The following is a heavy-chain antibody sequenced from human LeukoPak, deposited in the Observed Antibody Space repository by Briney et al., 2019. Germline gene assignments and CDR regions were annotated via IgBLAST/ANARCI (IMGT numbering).Heavy chain of an antibody. D-gene: IGHD2-2*01. J-gene: IGHJ4*02. CDR1: GYTFTSYG. CDR3: ARALGYCSSTSCHGGIDY. CDR2: IIPIFGTA. Sequence: SVKVSCKASGYTFTSYGTSWVRQAPGQGLEWMGGIIPIFGTANYAQKFQGRVTITADESTSTAYMELSSLRSEDTAVYYCARALGYCSSTSCHGGIDYWGQGTLVTVSS. V-gene: IGHV1-69*13.